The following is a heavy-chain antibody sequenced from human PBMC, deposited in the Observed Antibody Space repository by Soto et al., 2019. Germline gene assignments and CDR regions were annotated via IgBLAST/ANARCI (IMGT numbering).Heavy chain of an antibody. J-gene: IGHJ5*02. V-gene: IGHV6-1*01. CDR2: TYCRSKWYN. D-gene: IGHD6-25*01. Sequence: SQPLSLTCAIAGDSVSSNSASWNWIRQSPSRGLEWLGRTYCRSKWYNDYAVSLKSRITIDPDTSKTQFSLQLNSVTPEDTAVYYCAKEDVEQLAAFDPWGQGTLVTVSS. CDR1: GDSVSSNSAS. CDR3: AKEDVEQLAAFDP.